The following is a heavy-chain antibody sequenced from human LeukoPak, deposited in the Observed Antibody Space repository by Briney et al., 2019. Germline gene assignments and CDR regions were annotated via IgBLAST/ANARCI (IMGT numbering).Heavy chain of an antibody. CDR2: IFYRSA. V-gene: IGHV4-39*07. J-gene: IGHJ4*02. CDR1: GGSITSSSFY. CDR3: ARGVLWFGEET. Sequence: SETLSLTCTVSGGSITSSSFYWGWIRQPPGKGLEWIGSIFYRSAYYNPSLKSRVTISLDTSKNQFSLKLSSVTAADTAVYYCARGVLWFGEETWGQGTLVTVSS. D-gene: IGHD3-10*01.